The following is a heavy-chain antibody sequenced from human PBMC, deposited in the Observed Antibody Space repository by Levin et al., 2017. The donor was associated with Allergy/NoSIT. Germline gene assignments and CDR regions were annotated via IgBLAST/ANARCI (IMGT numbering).Heavy chain of an antibody. CDR3: ARNSGWPGWFDY. V-gene: IGHV1-18*01. CDR2: ISAYNGNT. D-gene: IGHD5-24*01. Sequence: GESLKISCKASGYTFTSYGISWVRKAPGQGLEWMGWISAYNGNTNYAQKLQGRVTMTTDTSTSTAYMELRSLRSDDTAVYYCARNSGWPGWFDYWGQGTLVTVSS. CDR1: GYTFTSYG. J-gene: IGHJ4*02.